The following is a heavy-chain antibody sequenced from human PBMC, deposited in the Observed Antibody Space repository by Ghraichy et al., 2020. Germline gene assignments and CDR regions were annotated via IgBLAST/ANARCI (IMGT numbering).Heavy chain of an antibody. CDR1: GFTVSSNY. V-gene: IGHV3-66*02. CDR2: IYSGGST. Sequence: GGSLRLSCAASGFTVSSNYMSWVRQAPGKGLEWVSVIYSGGSTYYADSVKGRFTISRDNSKNTLYLQMNSLRAEDTAVYYCVVVPAATRYYYYMDVWGKGTTVTVSS. CDR3: VVVPAATRYYYYMDV. J-gene: IGHJ6*03. D-gene: IGHD2-2*01.